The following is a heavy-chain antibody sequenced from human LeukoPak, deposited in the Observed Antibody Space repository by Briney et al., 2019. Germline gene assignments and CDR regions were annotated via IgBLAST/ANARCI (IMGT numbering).Heavy chain of an antibody. Sequence: GGSLCLTCVVPGLTFSSSSMIWVCQAPGKGLQWVSIMTKDGSDTNYGDAVRDPFTISRDNTTNSLYMQMNSLRAKDTAVYDSGIHRSASEAYFVDHWGRETLVSVVS. CDR2: MTKDGSDT. CDR1: GLTFSSSS. D-gene: IGHD3-9*01. J-gene: IGHJ4*02. CDR3: GIHRSASEAYFVDH. V-gene: IGHV3-7*01.